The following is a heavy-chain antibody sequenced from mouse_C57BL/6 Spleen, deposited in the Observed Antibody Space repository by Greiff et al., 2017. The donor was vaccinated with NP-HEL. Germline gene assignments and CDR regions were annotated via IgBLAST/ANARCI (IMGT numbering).Heavy chain of an antibody. V-gene: IGHV1-82*01. CDR3: ARSRYPSWYFDV. CDR1: GYAFSSSW. CDR2: IYPGDGDT. D-gene: IGHD2-14*01. Sequence: VQLQQSGPELVKPGASVKISCKASGYAFSSSWMNWVKQRPGKGLEWIGRIYPGDGDTNYNGKFKGKATLTADKSSSTAYMQLSSLTSEDSAVYFCARSRYPSWYFDVWGTGTTVTVSS. J-gene: IGHJ1*03.